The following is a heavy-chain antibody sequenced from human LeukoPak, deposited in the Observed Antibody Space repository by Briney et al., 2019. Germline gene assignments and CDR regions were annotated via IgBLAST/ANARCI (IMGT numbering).Heavy chain of an antibody. V-gene: IGHV4-59*12. J-gene: IGHJ4*02. CDR3: AREGVYCSSTSCWEVFDY. CDR1: GVSISSYY. D-gene: IGHD2-2*01. CDR2: IYYSGST. Sequence: SETLSLTCTVSGVSISSYYWSWIRQPPGKGLEWIGYIYYSGSTNYNPSLKSRVTISVDTSKNQFSLKLSSVTAADTAVYYCAREGVYCSSTSCWEVFDYWGQGTLVTVSS.